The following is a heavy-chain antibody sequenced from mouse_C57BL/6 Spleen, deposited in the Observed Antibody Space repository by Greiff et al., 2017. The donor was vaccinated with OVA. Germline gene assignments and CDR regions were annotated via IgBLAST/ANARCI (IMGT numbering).Heavy chain of an antibody. CDR3: ARSAYYGNYLDY. V-gene: IGHV1-52*01. Sequence: QVQLQQPGAELVRPGSSVKLSCKASGYTFTSYWMHWVKQRPIQGLEWIGNIDPSDSETHYNQKFKDKATLTVDKSSSTAYMQLSSLTSEDSAVYYCARSAYYGNYLDYWGQGTTLTVSS. D-gene: IGHD2-10*01. J-gene: IGHJ2*01. CDR2: IDPSDSET. CDR1: GYTFTSYW.